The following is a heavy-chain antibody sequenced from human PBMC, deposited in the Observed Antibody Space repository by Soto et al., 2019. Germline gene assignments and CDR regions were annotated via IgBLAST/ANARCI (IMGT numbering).Heavy chain of an antibody. D-gene: IGHD1-7*01. V-gene: IGHV1-18*01. CDR3: ARSCGGYWNYFFDC. J-gene: IGHJ4*02. CDR1: GYTFTSYG. Sequence: QVQLVQSGAEVKKPGASVKVSCKASGYTFTSYGISWVRQAPGQGLEGTGWISAYNGNTNYAQKLQGRVTMTTDTSTSPVYMVLRSLRSDDTAVYYCARSCGGYWNYFFDCWGQGTLVTVSS. CDR2: ISAYNGNT.